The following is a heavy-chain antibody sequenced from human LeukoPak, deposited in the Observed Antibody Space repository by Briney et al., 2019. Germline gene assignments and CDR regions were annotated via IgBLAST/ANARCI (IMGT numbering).Heavy chain of an antibody. D-gene: IGHD5-12*01. J-gene: IGHJ3*02. CDR1: GGSISSGGYS. V-gene: IGHV4-30-4*07. CDR3: GRALLDTSGYPIDVFDI. Sequence: PSETLSLTCAVSGGSISSGGYSWSWIRLPPGKGLEWIGDIEYTGSTYYNPSLKSRLTISVDASKTQSSLKLSSVTAADTAVYYCGRALLDTSGYPIDVFDIWGRGTMVTVSS. CDR2: IEYTGST.